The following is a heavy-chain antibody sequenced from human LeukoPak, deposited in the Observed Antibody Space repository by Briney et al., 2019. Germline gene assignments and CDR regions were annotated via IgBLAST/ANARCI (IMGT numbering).Heavy chain of an antibody. V-gene: IGHV1-69*04. CDR3: ANHKAAAPPYYYYYMDV. Sequence: SVKVSCKASGGTFSSYAISWVRQAPGQGLEWMGRIIPILGIANYAQKFQGRVTITADKSTSTAYMELSSLRSEDTAVYYCANHKAAAPPYYYYYMDVWGKGTTVTVSS. J-gene: IGHJ6*03. CDR2: IIPILGIA. D-gene: IGHD1-14*01. CDR1: GGTFSSYA.